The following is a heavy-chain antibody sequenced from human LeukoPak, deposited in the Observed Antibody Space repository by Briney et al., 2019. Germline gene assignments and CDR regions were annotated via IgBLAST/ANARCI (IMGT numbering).Heavy chain of an antibody. CDR1: GFTFSKSW. V-gene: IGHV3-7*01. J-gene: IGHJ4*02. D-gene: IGHD3-3*01. CDR3: ARDRSISGVVTIDF. Sequence: GGSLRLSCAASGFTFSKSWMTWVRQAPGKGPEWAANIKPDGSETYYVDSVMGRFTISRDNAKNSVYLQMNSLRAEDTAVYYCARDRSISGVVTIDFWGQGTLVTVSS. CDR2: IKPDGSET.